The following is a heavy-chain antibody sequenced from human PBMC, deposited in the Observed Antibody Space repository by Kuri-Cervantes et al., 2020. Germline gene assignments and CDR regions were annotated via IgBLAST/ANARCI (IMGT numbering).Heavy chain of an antibody. Sequence: SETLSLTCAVSGYSISSGYYWGWIRQPPGKGLEWIGSIYHSGSTYYNPSLKSRVTISVDTSKNQFSLKLSSVTAADTAVYYCARGTTTTSLLWFGTPPNYYGMDVWGQGTTVTVSS. D-gene: IGHD3-10*01. J-gene: IGHJ6*02. CDR2: IYHSGST. CDR3: ARGTTTTSLLWFGTPPNYYGMDV. V-gene: IGHV4-38-2*01. CDR1: GYSISSGYY.